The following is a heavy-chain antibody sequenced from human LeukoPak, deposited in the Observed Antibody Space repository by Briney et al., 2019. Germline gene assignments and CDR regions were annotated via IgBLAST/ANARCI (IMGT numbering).Heavy chain of an antibody. V-gene: IGHV6-1*01. CDR2: TYYRSKWYN. Sequence: SQTLSLTCAISGDSVSSNSAAWNWIRQSPSRGLEWLGRTYYRSKWYNDYAVSVKSRITINPDTSKNQFSLQLNSVTPEDTAVYYCAKVFNRYCSTTSCYMAAFDIWGQGTMVTVSS. CDR3: AKVFNRYCSTTSCYMAAFDI. D-gene: IGHD2-2*02. J-gene: IGHJ3*02. CDR1: GDSVSSNSAA.